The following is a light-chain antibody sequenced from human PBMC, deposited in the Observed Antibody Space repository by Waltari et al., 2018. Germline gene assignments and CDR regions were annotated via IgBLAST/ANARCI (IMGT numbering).Light chain of an antibody. V-gene: IGLV2-14*03. CDR1: SSDVGGYNY. Sequence: QSALTQPASVSGSPGQSITISCTGTSSDVGGYNYVSWYQQHPGKAPKLMIYDVSHRPAGVSNRFSGSKSGNTASLTISGLQAEDESDYYCSSYTSSSLYVFGTGTKVTVL. CDR3: SSYTSSSLYV. J-gene: IGLJ1*01. CDR2: DVS.